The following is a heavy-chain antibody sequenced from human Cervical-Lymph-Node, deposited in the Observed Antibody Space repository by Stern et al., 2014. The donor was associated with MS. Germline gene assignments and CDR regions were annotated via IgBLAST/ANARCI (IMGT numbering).Heavy chain of an antibody. CDR1: GFSLSSDGMC. CDR3: ARMVGATGYYYDVDV. CDR2: IDWTNGK. D-gene: IGHD1-26*01. V-gene: IGHV2-70*01. Sequence: QITLKESGPAVVKPTQTLTLTCTFSGFSLSSDGMCVTWIRQPPGKALEWLALIDWTNGKYYTTSLKSRLPISKDTPKTQVVLTMTNIDPMDKATYYCARMVGATGYYYDVDVWGQGTTVTVSS. J-gene: IGHJ6*02.